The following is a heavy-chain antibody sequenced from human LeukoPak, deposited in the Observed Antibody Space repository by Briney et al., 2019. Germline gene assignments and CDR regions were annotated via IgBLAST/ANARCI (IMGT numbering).Heavy chain of an antibody. J-gene: IGHJ6*02. D-gene: IGHD3-10*01. V-gene: IGHV3-23*01. Sequence: GGSLRLSCAASGFTFSNYAITWVRQTPGKGLEWVSSISSSGGSTDYADSVKGRFAISRENAKNSLYLQMNSRRAEDTAVYYCAREDVRGVIISYYYYGMDVWGQGTTVTVSS. CDR1: GFTFSNYA. CDR2: ISSSGGST. CDR3: AREDVRGVIISYYYYGMDV.